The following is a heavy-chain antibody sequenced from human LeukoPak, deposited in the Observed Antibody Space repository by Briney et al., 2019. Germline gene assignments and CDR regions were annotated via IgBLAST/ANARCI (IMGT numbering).Heavy chain of an antibody. Sequence: GASVTVSCKASVYTFTRYGISWVRQAPRQGLEGMGWISAYNGNTNYAQKLPGRVTMTTDTSTPKAYMALRSLRSDDTAVYYCAREIRRDCSSTSWYGDFDYWRQGTLVAVSS. CDR2: ISAYNGNT. CDR1: VYTFTRYG. CDR3: AREIRRDCSSTSWYGDFDY. D-gene: IGHD2-2*01. J-gene: IGHJ4*02. V-gene: IGHV1-18*01.